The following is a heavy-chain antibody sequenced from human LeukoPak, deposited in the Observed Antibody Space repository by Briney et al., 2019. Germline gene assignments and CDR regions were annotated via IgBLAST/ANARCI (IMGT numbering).Heavy chain of an antibody. J-gene: IGHJ6*03. Sequence: PSETLSFTCAVYGGSFSGYYWSWIRQPPGKGLEWIGEINHSGSTNYNPSLKSRVTISVDTSKNQFSLKLSSVTAADTAVYYCARTSSGSRLKNYYYYMDVWGKGTTVTVSS. CDR3: ARTSSGSRLKNYYYYMDV. CDR1: GGSFSGYY. D-gene: IGHD1-26*01. CDR2: INHSGST. V-gene: IGHV4-34*01.